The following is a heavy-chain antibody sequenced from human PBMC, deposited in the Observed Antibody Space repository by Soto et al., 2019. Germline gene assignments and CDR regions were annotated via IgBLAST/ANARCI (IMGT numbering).Heavy chain of an antibody. V-gene: IGHV1-18*01. CDR2: ISAYNGNS. CDR1: GYTFTSCG. D-gene: IGHD1-7*01. CDR3: AIDPALDPPMANYIHSMKV. Sequence: ASVKVCCKASGYTFTSCGMIWERQAPVQGLEWMGWISAYNGNSNYAQAVHGRFTITADTYTTAVNLELQRLRSDDTVVYNYAIDPALDPPMANYIHSMKVSGQWTTV. J-gene: IGHJ6*02.